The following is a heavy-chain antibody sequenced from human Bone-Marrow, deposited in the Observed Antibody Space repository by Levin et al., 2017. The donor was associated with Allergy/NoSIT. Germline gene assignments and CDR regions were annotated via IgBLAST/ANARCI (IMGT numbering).Heavy chain of an antibody. J-gene: IGHJ4*02. CDR2: IFHSGSA. CDR3: AVVGGNSAAFFH. CDR1: HASISSTNW. V-gene: IGHV4-4*01. Sequence: GSLSLTCAVSHASISSTNWWSWVRQPPGKGLEWIGEIFHSGSANYNPSLKSRVTMSVDRSKNEFYMNLTSITAADTAVYFCAVVGGNSAAFFHWGQGTLVTVSS. D-gene: IGHD4-23*01.